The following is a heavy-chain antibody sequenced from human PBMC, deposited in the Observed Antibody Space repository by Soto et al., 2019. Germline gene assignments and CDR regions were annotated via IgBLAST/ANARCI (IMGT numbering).Heavy chain of an antibody. CDR3: ARVRYYGSGKDYYYGMDV. Sequence: LRLSCSASGFTFSSYSMNWVRQAPGKGLEWVSSISSSSSYIYYADSVKGRFTISRDNAKNSLYLQMNSLRAEDTAVYYCARVRYYGSGKDYYYGMDVWGQGTTVTVSS. CDR1: GFTFSSYS. D-gene: IGHD3-10*01. CDR2: ISSSSSYI. V-gene: IGHV3-21*01. J-gene: IGHJ6*02.